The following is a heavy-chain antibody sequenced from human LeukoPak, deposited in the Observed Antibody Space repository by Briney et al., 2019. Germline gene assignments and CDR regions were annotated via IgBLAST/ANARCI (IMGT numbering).Heavy chain of an antibody. J-gene: IGHJ3*02. Sequence: GGSLRLSCAASTFVFSVSSMNWVRQAPGKRLEWVSSISSSGSYIYYADSVKGRFTISRDNAKNSLYLQMNSLRAEDTAVYYCARDSVNYYGSGSYGAFDIWGQGTMVTVSS. CDR2: ISSSGSYI. V-gene: IGHV3-21*01. CDR1: TFVFSVSS. CDR3: ARDSVNYYGSGSYGAFDI. D-gene: IGHD3-10*01.